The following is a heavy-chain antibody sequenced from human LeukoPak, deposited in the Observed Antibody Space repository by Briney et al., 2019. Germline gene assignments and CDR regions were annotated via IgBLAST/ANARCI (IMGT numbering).Heavy chain of an antibody. CDR1: GGTFSSYA. CDR2: MNPNSGNT. D-gene: IGHD6-13*01. CDR3: ARGCRSAAGTSNWFDP. V-gene: IGHV1-8*02. J-gene: IGHJ5*02. Sequence: ASVKVSCKASGGTFSSYAINWVRQATGQGLEWMGWMNPNSGNTGYAQKFQGRVTMTRNTSISTAYMELSSLRSEDTAVYYCARGCRSAAGTSNWFDPWGQGTLVTVSS.